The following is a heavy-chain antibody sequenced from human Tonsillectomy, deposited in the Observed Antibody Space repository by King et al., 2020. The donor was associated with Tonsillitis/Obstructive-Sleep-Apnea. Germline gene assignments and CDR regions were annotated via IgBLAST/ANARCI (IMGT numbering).Heavy chain of an antibody. D-gene: IGHD1-1*01. CDR1: GFTFSNHA. CDR3: AKDDGGPTLDLHFAF. CDR2: ISSSGAFT. V-gene: IGHV3-23*04. J-gene: IGHJ4*02. Sequence: VQLVESGGILLQPGGSLTLSCAASGFTFSNHAMTGVGQAPGEGLEGVSRISSSGAFTYFADSVKVRFAISRDISKNTRYLQMYSLRAEETARYYCAKDDGGPTLDLHFAFWRQGTLVTVPS.